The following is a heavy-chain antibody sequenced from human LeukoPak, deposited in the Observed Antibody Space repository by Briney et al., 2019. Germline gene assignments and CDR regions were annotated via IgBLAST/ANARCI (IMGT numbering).Heavy chain of an antibody. V-gene: IGHV3-74*01. CDR3: ARGRGYTYANDY. CDR1: AFTFSTSW. CDR2: IDTDGRTT. D-gene: IGHD5-18*01. J-gene: IGHJ4*02. Sequence: GGSLRLSCAASAFTFSTSWMHWVRQAPGKGLLWVSRIDTDGRTTSYADSVKGRFTISRDNAKNTLYLQMNSLRGEDTAVYYCARGRGYTYANDYWGQGTLVTVSS.